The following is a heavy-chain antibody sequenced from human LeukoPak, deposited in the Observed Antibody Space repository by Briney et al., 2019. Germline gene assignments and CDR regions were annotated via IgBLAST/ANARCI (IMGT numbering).Heavy chain of an antibody. J-gene: IGHJ4*02. Sequence: ASVKVSCKASGYTFTNYYMNWVRQAPGQGLEWLGIINPSGGSTSYAQKFQGRVTMTRDTSTSTVYMELSSLRSQDTSVHYCERIAAAGSYYFDYWGQGTLVTVSS. CDR2: INPSGGST. CDR1: GYTFTNYY. V-gene: IGHV1-46*01. D-gene: IGHD6-13*01. CDR3: ERIAAAGSYYFDY.